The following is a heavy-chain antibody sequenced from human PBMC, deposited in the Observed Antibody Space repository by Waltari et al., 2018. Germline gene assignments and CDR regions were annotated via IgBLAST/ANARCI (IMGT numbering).Heavy chain of an antibody. CDR3: ARGQRNVYPFGVVIGYYFDY. D-gene: IGHD3-3*01. CDR1: GYTFTSYD. V-gene: IGHV1-8*01. CDR2: MNPNRGNT. J-gene: IGHJ4*02. Sequence: QVQLVQSGAEVKKPGASVKVSCKASGYTFTSYDINWVRQATGQGLGWMGWMNPNRGNTGYAQKFQGRVTMTRNTSISTADMELSSLRSEDTAVYYCARGQRNVYPFGVVIGYYFDYWGQGTLVTVSS.